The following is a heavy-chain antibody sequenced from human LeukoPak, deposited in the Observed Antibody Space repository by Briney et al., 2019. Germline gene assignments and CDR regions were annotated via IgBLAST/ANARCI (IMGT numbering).Heavy chain of an antibody. CDR1: GFISSPYW. D-gene: IGHD2-8*02. Sequence: PGGSLRLSYAASGFISSPYWVTWVRQAPGMGQEWVANMKEDGGEKFYVDSVRGRFTISRDNAKNSLYLQMNSLRVEDTGVYYCARVRTEWYIDLWGRGTLVTVST. CDR3: ARVRTEWYIDL. CDR2: MKEDGGEK. V-gene: IGHV3-7*01. J-gene: IGHJ2*01.